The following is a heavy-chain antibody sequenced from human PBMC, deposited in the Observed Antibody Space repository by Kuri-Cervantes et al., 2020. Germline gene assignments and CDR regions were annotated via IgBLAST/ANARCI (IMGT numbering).Heavy chain of an antibody. CDR1: GFTFSSYW. D-gene: IGHD3-16*02. CDR3: ARSGGVIAQYGMDV. Sequence: GESLKISCAASGFTFSSYWMHWVRQAPGKGLVWVSRINSDGSSTSYADSVKGRFTISRDNAKNTLYLQMNSLRAEDTAVYYCARSGGVIAQYGMDVWGQGTTVTVSS. V-gene: IGHV3-74*01. CDR2: INSDGSST. J-gene: IGHJ6*02.